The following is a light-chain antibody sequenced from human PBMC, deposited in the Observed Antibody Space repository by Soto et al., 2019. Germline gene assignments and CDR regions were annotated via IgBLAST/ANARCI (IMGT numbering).Light chain of an antibody. J-gene: IGKJ1*01. V-gene: IGKV1-27*01. Sequence: DIQMTQSPASLSASIGDRVTITCRASQGISNYLAWYQQKPGKVPKLLIYAASTLQSGVPSRFSGSGSGTDFTLTISSLQPADVATYYCQKYLSALWPFGQGTKVAIK. CDR3: QKYLSALWP. CDR1: QGISNY. CDR2: AAS.